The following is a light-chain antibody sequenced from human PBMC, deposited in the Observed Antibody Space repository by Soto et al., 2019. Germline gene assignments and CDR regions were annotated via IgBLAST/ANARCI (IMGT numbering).Light chain of an antibody. CDR3: QQYNNWPPTWT. CDR2: AAS. CDR1: QSVINN. V-gene: IGKV3-15*01. J-gene: IGKJ1*01. Sequence: EIVMTQSPSTLSVSPGERATLPCRASQSVINNLAWYQQKPGQAPRLLIYAASARATGIPARFSGSGSGTEFTLTISSLQSEDFAVYYCQQYNNWPPTWTFGQGTKVDI.